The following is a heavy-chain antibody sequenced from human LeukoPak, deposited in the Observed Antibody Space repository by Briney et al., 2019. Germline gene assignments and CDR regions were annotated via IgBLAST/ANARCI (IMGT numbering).Heavy chain of an antibody. D-gene: IGHD3-9*01. CDR1: GLSVSSNY. CDR2: IYSGGST. CDR3: ARDRLHYDSLAGYPAD. Sequence: GGSLRLSCVASGLSVSSNYMSWVRQAPGKGLEWVSVIYSGGSTHYADSVKGRFTISRDNSKNTLYLQMNSLRAEDTAVYYCARDRLHYDSLAGYPADWGQGTLVTVSS. V-gene: IGHV3-66*01. J-gene: IGHJ4*02.